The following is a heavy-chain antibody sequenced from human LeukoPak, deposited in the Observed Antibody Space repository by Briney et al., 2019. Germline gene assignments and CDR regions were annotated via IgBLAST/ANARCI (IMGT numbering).Heavy chain of an antibody. CDR3: ARGRYTGYVSGHFDY. V-gene: IGHV3-30*04. D-gene: IGHD5-12*01. CDR2: LSYDGRNE. Sequence: GGSLRLSCAASGFSFSSFAVHWARQAPGKGLVWVAALSYDGRNEYYADSVKGRFTISRDNSKNMLYLQMNSLRADDTAMYYCARGRYTGYVSGHFDYWGQGTLVTVSS. CDR1: GFSFSSFA. J-gene: IGHJ4*02.